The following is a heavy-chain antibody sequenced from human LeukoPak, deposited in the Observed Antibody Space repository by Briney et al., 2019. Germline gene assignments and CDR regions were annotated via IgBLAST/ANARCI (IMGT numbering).Heavy chain of an antibody. J-gene: IGHJ6*03. CDR2: IYYSGST. V-gene: IGHV4-39*07. Sequence: SETLSLTCTVSGGSISSSSYYWGWLRQPPGKGLEWIGRIYYSGSTYYNPSLRRRVTISVDTSKNQFSLKLSSVTAADTAVYYCARVESGYSSSWTYYYYYYYMDVWGKGTTVTVSS. D-gene: IGHD6-13*01. CDR3: ARVESGYSSSWTYYYYYYYMDV. CDR1: GGSISSSSYY.